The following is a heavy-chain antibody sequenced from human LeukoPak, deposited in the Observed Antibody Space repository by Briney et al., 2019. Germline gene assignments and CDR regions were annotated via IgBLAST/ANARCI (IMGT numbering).Heavy chain of an antibody. CDR2: VHGSGSS. D-gene: IGHD3-3*01. CDR3: ARHTIFCSFINCSPFDP. V-gene: IGHV4-61*02. CDR1: GGSVNSGNYF. J-gene: IGHJ5*02. Sequence: SETLSLTCTVSGGSVNSGNYFWSWIRQPAGKGLEWIGRVHGSGSSNYNPSLKGRVTISVDTSKNQFSLKMTSVTAADSAMYYCARHTIFCSFINCSPFDPWGQGTLVTVSS.